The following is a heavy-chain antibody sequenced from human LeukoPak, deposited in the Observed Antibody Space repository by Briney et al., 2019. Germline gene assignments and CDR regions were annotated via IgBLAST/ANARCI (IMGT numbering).Heavy chain of an antibody. Sequence: ETLSLTCTVSGGSISSSSYYWGWIRQPPGKGLVWVSRINSDGSSTSYADSVKGRSTISRDNAKNTLYLQMNSLRAEDAAVYYCAKDSRPKGLLMYSSGWSPGRYFDLWGRGTLVTVSS. J-gene: IGHJ2*01. V-gene: IGHV3-74*01. CDR2: INSDGSST. CDR3: AKDSRPKGLLMYSSGWSPGRYFDL. CDR1: GGSISSSSYY. D-gene: IGHD6-19*01.